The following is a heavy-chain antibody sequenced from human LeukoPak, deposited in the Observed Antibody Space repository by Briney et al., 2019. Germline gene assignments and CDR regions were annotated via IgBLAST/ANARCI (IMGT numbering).Heavy chain of an antibody. CDR3: AKVPYCSGGTCYVYFDY. D-gene: IGHD2-15*01. J-gene: IGHJ4*02. Sequence: GGSLRLSCAASGFTFSSYGMNWVRQASGKGLEWVSGISWNSGTIGYADSVKGRFTISRDNAKNSLYLQMNSLRAEDTALYYCAKVPYCSGGTCYVYFDYWGQGTLVTVSS. CDR1: GFTFSSYG. CDR2: ISWNSGTI. V-gene: IGHV3-9*01.